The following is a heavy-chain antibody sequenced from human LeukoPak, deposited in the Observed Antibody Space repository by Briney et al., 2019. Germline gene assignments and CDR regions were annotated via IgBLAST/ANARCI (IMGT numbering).Heavy chain of an antibody. J-gene: IGHJ4*02. D-gene: IGHD3-10*01. CDR3: VRDGGELWPLDE. CDR1: GFPFKGYW. V-gene: IGHV3-7*01. CDR2: IKPDGSET. Sequence: GGSLRLSCVASGFPFKGYWMTWVRQSPGKGLDWVANIKPDGSETNYLDSVKGRFTISRDNARDSLFLEMNNLRVDDTAVHYCVRDGGELWPLDEWGQGILVTVSS.